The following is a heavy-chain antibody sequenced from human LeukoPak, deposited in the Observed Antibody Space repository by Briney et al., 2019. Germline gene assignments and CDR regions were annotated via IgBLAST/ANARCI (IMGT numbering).Heavy chain of an antibody. CDR3: AREFVMTTDAFDI. CDR1: GYTFTGYY. D-gene: IGHD4-17*01. Sequence: LAASVKVSCKASGYTFTGYYMHWVRQAPGQGLEWMGWINPNSGGTNYAQKFQGRVTMTRDTSISTVYMELSSLRSEDTAVYYCAREFVMTTDAFDIWGQGTMVTVSS. CDR2: INPNSGGT. J-gene: IGHJ3*02. V-gene: IGHV1-2*03.